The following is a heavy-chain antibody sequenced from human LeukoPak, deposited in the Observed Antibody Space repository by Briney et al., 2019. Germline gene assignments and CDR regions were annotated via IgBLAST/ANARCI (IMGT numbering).Heavy chain of an antibody. CDR1: GFTFSDYY. Sequence: GGSLRLSCAASGFTFSDYYMSWIRQAPGKGLEWVSYISSSGSTIYYADSVKGRFTISRDNAENSLYLQMNSLRAEDTAVYYCARVRYDILTGYYKDYWGQGTLVTVSS. CDR3: ARVRYDILTGYYKDY. V-gene: IGHV3-11*01. D-gene: IGHD3-9*01. CDR2: ISSSGSTI. J-gene: IGHJ4*02.